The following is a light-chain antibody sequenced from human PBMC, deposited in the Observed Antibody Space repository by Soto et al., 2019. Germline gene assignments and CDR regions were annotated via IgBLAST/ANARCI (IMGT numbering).Light chain of an antibody. Sequence: AIRMTQSPSSFSASTGDRVTITCRASQGISSYLAWYQQKPGKAPKLLIYAASTLQSGVPSRFSGSGSGTDFTLTISCLQPEDFATYYCQQLNGSPWTFGQGTKVEV. J-gene: IGKJ1*01. CDR3: QQLNGSPWT. CDR1: QGISSY. V-gene: IGKV1-8*01. CDR2: AAS.